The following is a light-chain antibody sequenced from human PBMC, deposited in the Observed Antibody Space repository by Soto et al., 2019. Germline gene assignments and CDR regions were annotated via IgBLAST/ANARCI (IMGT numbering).Light chain of an antibody. J-gene: IGKJ1*01. CDR2: GAS. Sequence: EIVLTQSPGTLSLSPGERATLSCRASQSVSSSYLAWYQQKPGQAPRLLIYGASSRATGIPDRFSXXXXGXXXTLTISRLEPEDFAVYYCQQYGSSPKTFGQGTKVEIK. CDR1: QSVSSSY. V-gene: IGKV3-20*01. CDR3: QQYGSSPKT.